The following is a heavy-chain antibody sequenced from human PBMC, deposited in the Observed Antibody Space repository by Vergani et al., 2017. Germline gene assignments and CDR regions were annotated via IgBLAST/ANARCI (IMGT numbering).Heavy chain of an antibody. D-gene: IGHD6-19*01. V-gene: IGHV4-31*03. J-gene: IGHJ4*02. CDR1: GGSISSGGYY. CDR3: ARDIAVAGLYYFDY. Sequence: QVQLQESGPGLVKPSQTLSLTCTVSGGSISSGGYYWSWIRQHPGKGLEWIGYIYYSGSTYYNPSLKSRVTIAVDTSKNQFSLKLSSVTAADTAVYYCARDIAVAGLYYFDYWGQGTLVTVSS. CDR2: IYYSGST.